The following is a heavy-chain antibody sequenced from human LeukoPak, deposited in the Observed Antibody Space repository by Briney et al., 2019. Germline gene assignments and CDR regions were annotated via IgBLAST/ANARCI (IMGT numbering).Heavy chain of an antibody. CDR2: ISAYNGNT. CDR1: GYTFTSYG. Sequence: GASVKVSCKASGYTFTSYGISWVRQAPGQGLEWMGWISAYNGNTNYAQKLQGRVTMTTVTSTSTAYMELRSLRSDDTAVYYCARESRYYGSGSYLVDYWGQGTLVTVSS. D-gene: IGHD3-10*01. V-gene: IGHV1-18*04. CDR3: ARESRYYGSGSYLVDY. J-gene: IGHJ4*02.